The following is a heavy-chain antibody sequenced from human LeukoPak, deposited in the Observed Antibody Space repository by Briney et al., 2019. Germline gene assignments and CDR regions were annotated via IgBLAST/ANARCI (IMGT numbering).Heavy chain of an antibody. CDR2: IYYSGST. V-gene: IGHV4-30-4*01. J-gene: IGHJ4*02. D-gene: IGHD5-18*01. Sequence: SETLSLTCTVSGGSISSGDYYWSWIRQPPGKGLEWIGYIYYSGSTYYNPSLKSRVIISVDTSKNQFSLKLSSVTAPDTAVYYCARDGYSYGYTLDYWGQGTLVTVSS. CDR1: GGSISSGDYY. CDR3: ARDGYSYGYTLDY.